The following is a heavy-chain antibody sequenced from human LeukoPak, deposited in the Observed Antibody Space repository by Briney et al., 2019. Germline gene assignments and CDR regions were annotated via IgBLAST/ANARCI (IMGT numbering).Heavy chain of an antibody. Sequence: ASVKVSCKASGYTFTGYYMHWVRQAPGQGLEWMGWINPNSGGTNYAQKFQGRVTMTRDTSICTAYMELSRLRSDDTAVYYCASNRRQYDFWSGYYVYWGQGTLVTVSS. V-gene: IGHV1-2*02. D-gene: IGHD3-3*01. CDR3: ASNRRQYDFWSGYYVY. CDR1: GYTFTGYY. J-gene: IGHJ4*02. CDR2: INPNSGGT.